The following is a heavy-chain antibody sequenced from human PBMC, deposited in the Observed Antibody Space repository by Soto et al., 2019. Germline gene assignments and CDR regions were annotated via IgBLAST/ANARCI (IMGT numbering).Heavy chain of an antibody. D-gene: IGHD2-15*01. CDR1: GASISSYY. CDR2: FYYSGST. CDR3: EKSRGGYFDY. J-gene: IGHJ4*02. V-gene: IGHV4-59*01. Sequence: PSETLSLTCAVSGASISSYYWSWIRQPPGKGLEWIGYFYYSGSTNYNPSLNSRVTISVDTSKNQFSLKLSSVTAADTAVYYFEKSRGGYFDYLGQETLLTISS.